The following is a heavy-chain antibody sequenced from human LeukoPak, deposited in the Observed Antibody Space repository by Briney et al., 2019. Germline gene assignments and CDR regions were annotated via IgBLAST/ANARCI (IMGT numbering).Heavy chain of an antibody. CDR3: ASRVAATTWDY. Sequence: EGSLRLSCAGAGFDFSDFTVNWVRQSPERGLEWVSSISRSGRNIYYADSVKGRFTMSRDNAKNSFYLQMDRLRGDDTAIYYCASRVAATTWDYWGQGTLVTVSS. D-gene: IGHD1-26*01. V-gene: IGHV3-21*01. CDR1: GFDFSDFT. J-gene: IGHJ4*02. CDR2: ISRSGRNI.